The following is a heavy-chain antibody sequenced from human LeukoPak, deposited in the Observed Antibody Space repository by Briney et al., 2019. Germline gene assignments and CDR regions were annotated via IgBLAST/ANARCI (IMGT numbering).Heavy chain of an antibody. Sequence: GGSLRLSCAASGFTFSSYGMHWVRQAPGKGLEWVAVISYDGSNKYYADSVKGRFTISRDNSKNTLYLQMNSLRAEDTAVYYCAKDLRYCSGGSCFPNNWGQGTLVTVSS. CDR3: AKDLRYCSGGSCFPNN. J-gene: IGHJ4*02. CDR2: ISYDGSNK. CDR1: GFTFSSYG. V-gene: IGHV3-30*18. D-gene: IGHD2-15*01.